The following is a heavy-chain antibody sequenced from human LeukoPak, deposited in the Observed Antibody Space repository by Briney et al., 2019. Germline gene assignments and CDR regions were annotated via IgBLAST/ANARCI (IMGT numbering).Heavy chain of an antibody. D-gene: IGHD2-21*02. J-gene: IGHJ4*02. V-gene: IGHV3-69-1*01. CDR3: AREVTWYYFDR. CDR1: GFTFTSYT. Sequence: GGSLRLSCAASGFTFTSYTMNWVRQAPRKGLEWVSSITSSGSISYSDSVKVRFTVSRDNAKNSLYLQMNSLRAEDTAVYYCAREVTWYYFDRWGQGTPVAVSS. CDR2: ITSSGSI.